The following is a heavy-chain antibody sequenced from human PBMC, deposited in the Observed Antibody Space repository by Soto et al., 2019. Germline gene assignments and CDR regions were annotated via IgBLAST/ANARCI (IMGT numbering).Heavy chain of an antibody. D-gene: IGHD5-12*01. CDR2: ISGSGGST. Sequence: PGGSLRLSCAASGFTFSSYAMSWVRQAPGKGLDWVSAISGSGGSTYYADSVKGRFTISRDNSKNTLYLQMNSLRAVDTAVYYCAKVDTGYSGYDLPYGGFDYWGQGTLVTVSS. V-gene: IGHV3-23*01. CDR3: AKVDTGYSGYDLPYGGFDY. CDR1: GFTFSSYA. J-gene: IGHJ4*02.